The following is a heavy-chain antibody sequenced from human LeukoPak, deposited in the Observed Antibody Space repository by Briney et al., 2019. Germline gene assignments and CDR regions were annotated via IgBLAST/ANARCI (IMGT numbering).Heavy chain of an antibody. CDR2: MNPNSGNT. D-gene: IGHD6-13*01. Sequence: ASVKVSCKASGYTFTSYDINWVRQATGQGLEWMGWMNPNSGNTGYAQKFQGRVTMTRNTPISTAYMELSSLRSEDTAVYYCARVGPAAAGTEYFDYWGQGTLVTVSS. J-gene: IGHJ4*02. V-gene: IGHV1-8*01. CDR1: GYTFTSYD. CDR3: ARVGPAAAGTEYFDY.